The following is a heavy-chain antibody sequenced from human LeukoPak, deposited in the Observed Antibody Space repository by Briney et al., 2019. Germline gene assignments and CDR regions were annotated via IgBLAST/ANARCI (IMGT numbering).Heavy chain of an antibody. CDR2: IYYSGST. Sequence: PSGTLSLTCTVSGGSISSSSYYWGWIRQPPGKGLEWIGSIYYSGSTYYNPSLKSRVTISVDTSKNQFSLKLSSVTAADTAVYYCARRRTYGDYVDYWGQGTLVTVSS. J-gene: IGHJ4*02. D-gene: IGHD4-17*01. V-gene: IGHV4-39*01. CDR3: ARRRTYGDYVDY. CDR1: GGSISSSSYY.